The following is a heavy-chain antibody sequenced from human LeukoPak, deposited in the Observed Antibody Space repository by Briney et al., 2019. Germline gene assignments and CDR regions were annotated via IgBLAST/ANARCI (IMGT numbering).Heavy chain of an antibody. CDR1: GFTFSSYA. CDR3: ASDSGYDHHGLFDY. CDR2: ISYDGNNK. Sequence: GGSLRLSCAAPGFTFSSYAMHWVRQAPGKGLEWVAIISYDGNNKNYADSVKGRFTISRDNSKNTLYLQMNSLRAEDTAVYYCASDSGYDHHGLFDYWGQGTLVTVSS. V-gene: IGHV3-30*04. D-gene: IGHD5-12*01. J-gene: IGHJ4*02.